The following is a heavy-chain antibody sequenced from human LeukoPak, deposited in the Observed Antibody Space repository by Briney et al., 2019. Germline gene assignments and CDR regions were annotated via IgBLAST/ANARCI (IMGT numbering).Heavy chain of an antibody. Sequence: GGSLRLSCAASGFTFSSYSMNWVRQAPGKGLEWVSSISSSSSYIYYADSVKGRFTISRDNAKNSLYLQMNSLRDDDTAVYFCTTGYSSGWYNEGNYWGQGTLVTVSS. CDR2: ISSSSSYI. CDR1: GFTFSSYS. D-gene: IGHD6-19*01. V-gene: IGHV3-21*01. J-gene: IGHJ4*02. CDR3: TTGYSSGWYNEGNY.